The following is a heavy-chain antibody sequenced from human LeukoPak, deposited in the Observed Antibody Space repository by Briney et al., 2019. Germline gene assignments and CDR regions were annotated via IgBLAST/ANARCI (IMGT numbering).Heavy chain of an antibody. CDR3: ARALRLAVNLDY. Sequence: QPGRSLRLSCAASGFTFSGYWMHWVRQAPGKGLVWVSHIDSDGSSTNYADSVKGRFTISRDNAKNTLYLQMNSLRAEDTAVYYCARALRLAVNLDYWGQGTLVTVSS. CDR2: IDSDGSST. CDR1: GFTFSGYW. V-gene: IGHV3-74*01. D-gene: IGHD6-19*01. J-gene: IGHJ4*02.